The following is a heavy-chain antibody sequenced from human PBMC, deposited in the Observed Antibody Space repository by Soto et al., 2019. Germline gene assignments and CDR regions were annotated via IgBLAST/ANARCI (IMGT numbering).Heavy chain of an antibody. D-gene: IGHD2-21*02. CDR3: ARGYCGGDCYSIGWFDP. V-gene: IGHV4-31*03. Sequence: QVQLQESGPGLVKPSQTLSLTCTVSGGSISSGGYYWSWIRQHPGKGLEWIGYIYYSGSTSYKPSLKSRVTRSVDTSKNPFSLKLSSVTAADTAVYYCARGYCGGDCYSIGWFDPWGQGTLVTVSS. J-gene: IGHJ5*02. CDR2: IYYSGST. CDR1: GGSISSGGYY.